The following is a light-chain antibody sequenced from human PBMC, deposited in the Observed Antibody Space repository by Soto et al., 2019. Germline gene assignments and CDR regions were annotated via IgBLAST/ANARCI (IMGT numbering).Light chain of an antibody. CDR3: LQHNSYPWT. CDR2: AAT. J-gene: IGKJ1*01. Sequence: DIQMTQSPSSLSASVGDRVTITCRASQGIRKDLAWYQQKPGKAPKRLIYAATSVQSGVPSRFSGSGSGTEFTLTISSLQPEDFATYYCLQHNSYPWTFGQGTKVDIK. CDR1: QGIRKD. V-gene: IGKV1-17*01.